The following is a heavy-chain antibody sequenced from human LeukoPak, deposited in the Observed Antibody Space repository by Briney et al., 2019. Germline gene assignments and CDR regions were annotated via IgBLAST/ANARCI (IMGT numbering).Heavy chain of an antibody. D-gene: IGHD1-26*01. CDR3: ARDHPVGANTPLDY. Sequence: SETLSLTCTVSGGSISSYYCSWIRQPAGKGLEWIGRIYTSGSTNYNPSLKSRVTISVDTSKNQFSLKPSSVTAADTAVYYCARDHPVGANTPLDYWGQGTLVTVSS. V-gene: IGHV4-4*07. CDR2: IYTSGST. CDR1: GGSISSYY. J-gene: IGHJ4*02.